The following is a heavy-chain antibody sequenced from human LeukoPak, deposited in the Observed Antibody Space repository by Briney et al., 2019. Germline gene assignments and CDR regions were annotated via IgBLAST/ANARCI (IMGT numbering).Heavy chain of an antibody. CDR1: GGSISSGSYD. J-gene: IGHJ4*02. Sequence: SQTLSLTCTVSGGSISSGSYDWSWIRQPAGKGLEWIGRIYTSGSTNYNPSLKSRVTISVDTSKNQFSLKLSSVTAADTAVYYCARSGYQLLRFDYWGQGTLVTVSS. CDR3: ARSGYQLLRFDY. CDR2: IYTSGST. V-gene: IGHV4-61*02. D-gene: IGHD2-2*01.